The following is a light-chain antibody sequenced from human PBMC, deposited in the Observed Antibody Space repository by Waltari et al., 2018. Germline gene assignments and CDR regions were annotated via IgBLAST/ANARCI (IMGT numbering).Light chain of an antibody. J-gene: IGLJ3*02. CDR2: VNSDGSH. CDR3: QTWGTGIRV. CDR1: SGRRHYA. Sequence: QLVLTQSPFASASLGASVRLTCPLSSGRRHYAIPWHHHPPDKGPRYLMKVNSDGSHTKEYGIPDRFSGSSSAAERYLTISSLQSDDEADYYCQTWGTGIRVFGGGTKLTVL. V-gene: IGLV4-69*01.